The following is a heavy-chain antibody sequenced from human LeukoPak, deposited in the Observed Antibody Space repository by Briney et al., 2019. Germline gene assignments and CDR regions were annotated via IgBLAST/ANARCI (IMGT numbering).Heavy chain of an antibody. J-gene: IGHJ4*02. D-gene: IGHD3-3*01. CDR2: IKQDGSEK. Sequence: QPGGSLRLSCAASGFTFSSYAMSWVRQAPGKGLEWVANIKQDGSEKYYVDSVKGRFTISRDNAKNSLYLQMNSLRAEDTAVYYCARNDFWSETRIDYWGQGTLVTVSS. V-gene: IGHV3-7*01. CDR3: ARNDFWSETRIDY. CDR1: GFTFSSYA.